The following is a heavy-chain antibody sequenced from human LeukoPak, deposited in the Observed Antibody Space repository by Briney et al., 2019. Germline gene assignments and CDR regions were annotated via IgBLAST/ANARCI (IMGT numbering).Heavy chain of an antibody. CDR3: AKAAIYGSGSYYIGY. Sequence: ASVKVSCKASGYTFTSYAMHWVRQAPGQRLEWMGWINAGNGNTKYSQKFQGRVTITRDTSASTAYMELSSLRSEDTAVYYCAKAAIYGSGSYYIGYWGQGTLVTVSS. D-gene: IGHD3-10*01. J-gene: IGHJ4*02. CDR1: GYTFTSYA. CDR2: INAGNGNT. V-gene: IGHV1-3*01.